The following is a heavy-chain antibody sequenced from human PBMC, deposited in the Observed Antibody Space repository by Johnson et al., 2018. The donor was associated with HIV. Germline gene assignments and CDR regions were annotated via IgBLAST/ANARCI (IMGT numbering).Heavy chain of an antibody. D-gene: IGHD1-1*01. CDR2: RYSSGKT. CDR1: GFTVSTYY. CDR3: ARDHEAVPGAFDI. V-gene: IGHV3-66*03. J-gene: IGHJ3*02. Sequence: VQLVESGGGLIQPGGSLRLSCAASGFTVSTYYMTWVRQASGKGLELVSLRYSSGKTYYADSVKGRFTISRDNSKNTLYLQMNSLRAEDTAVYYCARDHEAVPGAFDIWGQGTMVTVSS.